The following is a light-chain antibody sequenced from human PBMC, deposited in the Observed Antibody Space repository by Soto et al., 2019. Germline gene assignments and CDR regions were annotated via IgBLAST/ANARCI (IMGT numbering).Light chain of an antibody. CDR1: RTISSY. CDR2: AAS. V-gene: IGKV1-39*01. J-gene: IGKJ1*01. CDR3: QQTYSSPWT. Sequence: DIPMTQSPSSLSASVGDRVTITCRASRTISSYLNWYQHKPGRAPKLLIHAASNLQSGVPSRFSGSGLVTDYTLTISSLQPDDFATYYCQQTYSSPWTFGQGTRVEI.